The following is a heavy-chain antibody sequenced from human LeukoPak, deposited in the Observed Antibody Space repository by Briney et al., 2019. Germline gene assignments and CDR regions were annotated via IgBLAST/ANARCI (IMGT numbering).Heavy chain of an antibody. J-gene: IGHJ6*03. V-gene: IGHV1-8*01. D-gene: IGHD2-2*01. CDR3: ARGGSPIFYYYMDV. CDR1: GYTFTSYD. CDR2: MNPNSGNT. Sequence: ASVKVSCKASGYTFTSYDINWVRQATGQGLEWMGWMNPNSGNTGYAQKFQGRVTMTRNTSISTAYMELSSLRSDDTAIYYCARGGSPIFYYYMDVWGEGTTVTISS.